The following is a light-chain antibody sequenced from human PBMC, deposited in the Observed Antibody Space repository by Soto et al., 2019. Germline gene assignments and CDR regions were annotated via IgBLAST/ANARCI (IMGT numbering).Light chain of an antibody. CDR3: LLDYAYFWA. J-gene: IGKJ1*01. Sequence: RMKQPPRSRSTSVGDDVTITCRTSQGIRSALGWYQKKPGKVPKLLIYAASPLQSGVPSRFSGSGSGRDFTLTISSLQPEDFATYYCLLDYAYFWAFGQGTKVDIK. CDR2: AAS. CDR1: QGIRSA. V-gene: IGKV1-6*02.